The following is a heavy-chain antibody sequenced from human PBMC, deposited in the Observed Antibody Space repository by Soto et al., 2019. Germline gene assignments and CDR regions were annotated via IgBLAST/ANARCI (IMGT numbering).Heavy chain of an antibody. Sequence: PGGSLRLSCAASGFTFSNAWMNWVRQAPGKGLEWVGRIKSKTDGGTTDYAAPVKGRFTISRDDSKNTLYLQMNSLKTEDTAVYYCTTDTTVGKYGMDVWGQGTTVTVSS. CDR2: IKSKTDGGTT. CDR1: GFTFSNAW. V-gene: IGHV3-15*07. CDR3: TTDTTVGKYGMDV. D-gene: IGHD4-17*01. J-gene: IGHJ6*02.